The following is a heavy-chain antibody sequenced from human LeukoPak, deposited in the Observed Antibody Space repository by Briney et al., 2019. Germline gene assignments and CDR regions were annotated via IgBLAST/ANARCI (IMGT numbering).Heavy chain of an antibody. V-gene: IGHV4-59*01. D-gene: IGHD3-22*01. Sequence: SETLSPTCTVSGGSISSYYWSWIRQPPGKGLEWIGYIYYSGTTNYNPSLKSRVTISVDTSKNQFSLKLSSVTAADTAVYYCARDITYYYDSSGYYPGGNWFDPWGQGTLVTVSS. CDR1: GGSISSYY. CDR3: ARDITYYYDSSGYYPGGNWFDP. CDR2: IYYSGTT. J-gene: IGHJ5*02.